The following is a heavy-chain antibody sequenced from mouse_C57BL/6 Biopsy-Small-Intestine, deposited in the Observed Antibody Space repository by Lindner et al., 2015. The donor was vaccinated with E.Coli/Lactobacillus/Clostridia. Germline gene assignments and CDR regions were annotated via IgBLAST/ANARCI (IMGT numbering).Heavy chain of an antibody. CDR3: ASLTGTKGYFDY. Sequence: VQLQESGPELVKPGASVKISCKASGYSFTGYYMNWVKQSHGNILEWIGYIYPYNGLSSYNQKFKGKAKLTVDKSSSTAYMELRGLTSEDSAVYYCASLTGTKGYFDYWGQGTTLTVSS. CDR2: IYPYNGLS. V-gene: IGHV1-31*01. CDR1: GYSFTGYY. D-gene: IGHD4-1*01. J-gene: IGHJ2*01.